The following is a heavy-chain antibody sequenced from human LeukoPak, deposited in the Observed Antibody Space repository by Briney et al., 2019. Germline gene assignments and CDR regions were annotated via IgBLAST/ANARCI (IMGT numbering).Heavy chain of an antibody. J-gene: IGHJ3*02. V-gene: IGHV3-21*01. CDR2: ISSSSSYI. CDR1: GFTFSSYS. Sequence: GGSLRLSCAASGFTFSSYSMNWVRQAPGKGLEWVSSISSSSSYIYYADSVKGRFTISRDNAKNSLYLQMNSLRAEDTAVYYCARDWSGDAFYIWGQGTMVTVSS. CDR3: ARDWSGDAFYI.